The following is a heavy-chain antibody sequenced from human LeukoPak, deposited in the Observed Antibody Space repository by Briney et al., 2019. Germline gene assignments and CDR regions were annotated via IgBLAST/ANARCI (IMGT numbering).Heavy chain of an antibody. CDR1: GYTFTGYY. D-gene: IGHD6-6*01. CDR3: ARDRKGLGSSSSGYYYYYYGMDV. CDR2: INPNNGGT. Sequence: AASVKASCKASGYTFTGYYMHWVRQAPRQGLEWIGWINPNNGGTNYAQKFQGRVTMTRDTSISTAYMELSRLRSDDTAGYYCARDRKGLGSSSSGYYYYYYGMDVWGQGTTVTVSS. J-gene: IGHJ6*02. V-gene: IGHV1-2*02.